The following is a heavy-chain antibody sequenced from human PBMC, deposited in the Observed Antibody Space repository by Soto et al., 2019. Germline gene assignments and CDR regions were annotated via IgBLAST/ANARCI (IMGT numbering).Heavy chain of an antibody. J-gene: IGHJ4*02. CDR2: TNSKSGVT. CDR1: GYSFTDYY. D-gene: IGHD6-25*01. Sequence: ASVKVSCKASGYSFTDYYMHWVRLVPGQGLEWMGWTNSKSGVTKYPQKFQGRVTMTRDTSISTAHMELTRLRSDDTAVYYCARAHVRLQLGSSDYWGQGTLVTVSS. V-gene: IGHV1-2*02. CDR3: ARAHVRLQLGSSDY.